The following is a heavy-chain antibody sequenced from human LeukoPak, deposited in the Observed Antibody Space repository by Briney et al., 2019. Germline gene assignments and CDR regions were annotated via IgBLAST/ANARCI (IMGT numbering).Heavy chain of an antibody. V-gene: IGHV1-2*02. CDR2: INPNSGGT. J-gene: IGHJ5*02. Sequence: ASVKVSCKASGYTFTGYYMHWVRQAPGQGLEWMGWINPNSGGTNYAQKLQGRVTMTRDTSISTAYMELSRLRSDDTAVYYCARGVGYCSSTSCYKNWFDPWGQGTLVTVSS. CDR1: GYTFTGYY. CDR3: ARGVGYCSSTSCYKNWFDP. D-gene: IGHD2-2*01.